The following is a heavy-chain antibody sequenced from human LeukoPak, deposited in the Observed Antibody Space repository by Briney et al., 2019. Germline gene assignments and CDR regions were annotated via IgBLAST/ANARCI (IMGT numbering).Heavy chain of an antibody. CDR3: ARDLRRDAFDI. J-gene: IGHJ3*02. CDR1: GGSISSSSYY. CDR2: IYYSGST. V-gene: IGHV4-39*01. Sequence: PSETLSLTCTVSGGSISSSSYYWGWIRQPPGKGLEWIGSIYYSGSTYYNPSLKSRVTISVDTSKNQFSLKLSSVTAADTAVYYCARDLRRDAFDIWRQGTMVTVSS. D-gene: IGHD4-17*01.